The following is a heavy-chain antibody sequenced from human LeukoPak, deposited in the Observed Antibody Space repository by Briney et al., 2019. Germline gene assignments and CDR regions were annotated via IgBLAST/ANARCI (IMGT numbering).Heavy chain of an antibody. Sequence: SVKVSCKASGGTFSSYAISWVRQAPGQGLEWMGGIIPIFGTANYAQKFQGRVTITADESTGTAYMELSSLRSEDTAVYYCARDRGDYYYMDVWGKGTTVTVSS. CDR3: ARDRGDYYYMDV. V-gene: IGHV1-69*13. CDR1: GGTFSSYA. CDR2: IIPIFGTA. J-gene: IGHJ6*03. D-gene: IGHD3-10*01.